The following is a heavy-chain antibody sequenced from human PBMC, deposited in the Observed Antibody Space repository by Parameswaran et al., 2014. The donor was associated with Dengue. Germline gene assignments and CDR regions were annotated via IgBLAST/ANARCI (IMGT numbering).Heavy chain of an antibody. D-gene: IGHD4-23*01. J-gene: IGHJ4*02. CDR2: INHSGST. CDR3: ARADYGGNRGVDY. V-gene: IGHV4-34*01. Sequence: RWIRQPPGKGLEWIGEINHSGSTNYNPSLKSRVTISVDTSKNQFSLKLSSVTAADTAVYYCARADYGGNRGVDYWGQGTLVTVSS.